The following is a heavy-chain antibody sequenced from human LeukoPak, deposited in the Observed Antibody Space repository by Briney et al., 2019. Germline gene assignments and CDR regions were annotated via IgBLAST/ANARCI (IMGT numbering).Heavy chain of an antibody. D-gene: IGHD1-1*01. J-gene: IGHJ3*02. CDR1: GFTFRKHY. Sequence: PGGSLRLSCAASGFTFRKHYMSWIRQAPGRGPEWVAYIVASGSTRYYRDSVNGRFTISRDNAKNSLHLQMNSLRAEDTAEYYCAKSLFTSATGTGRAFHIWGQGTMVTVSS. V-gene: IGHV3-11*01. CDR2: IVASGSTR. CDR3: AKSLFTSATGTGRAFHI.